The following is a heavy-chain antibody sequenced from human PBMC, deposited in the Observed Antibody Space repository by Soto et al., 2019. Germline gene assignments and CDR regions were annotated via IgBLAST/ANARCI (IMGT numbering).Heavy chain of an antibody. CDR3: ARSKYSISSFDY. CDR1: GFSLSTDDVG. V-gene: IGHV2-5*02. CDR2: IYWDDDK. J-gene: IGHJ4*02. D-gene: IGHD6-6*01. Sequence: SGPTLVNPTQTLTLTCTFSGFSLSTDDVGVGWIRQPPGKALDWLAVIYWDDDKRYSPSLKSRLTITKDTSKNQVLLTMTNMEPVDTATYFCARSKYSISSFDYWGQGVLVSVSS.